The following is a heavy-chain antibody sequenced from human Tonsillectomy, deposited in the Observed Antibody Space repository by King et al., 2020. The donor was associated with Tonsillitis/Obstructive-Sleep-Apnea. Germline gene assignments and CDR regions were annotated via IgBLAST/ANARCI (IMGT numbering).Heavy chain of an antibody. Sequence: VQLQQWGAGLLKPSETLSLTCAVYGGSFSGYYWSWIRQSPGKGLEWIGEINHSGSTNYNPSLKSRVTISLDTSKKQFSLKLSAVTAADTAVYYCAREDILQAPVVMGGGFDYWGQGTLVTVSS. CDR2: INHSGST. J-gene: IGHJ4*02. CDR3: AREDILQAPVVMGGGFDY. D-gene: IGHD2-15*01. V-gene: IGHV4-34*01. CDR1: GGSFSGYY.